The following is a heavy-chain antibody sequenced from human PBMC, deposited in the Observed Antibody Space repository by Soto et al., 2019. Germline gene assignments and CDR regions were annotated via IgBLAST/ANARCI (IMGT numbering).Heavy chain of an antibody. CDR1: GFTFSSYS. J-gene: IGHJ3*02. V-gene: IGHV3-21*01. D-gene: IGHD4-17*01. CDR2: ISSSSSYI. CDR3: ARGSTVTTLVAAFDI. Sequence: EVQLVESGGGLVKPGGSLRLSCAASGFTFSSYSMNWVRQAPGKGLEWVSSISSSSSYIYYADSVKGRFTISRDNAKNSLYLQMNSLRAEDTAVYYCARGSTVTTLVAAFDIWGQGTMVTVSS.